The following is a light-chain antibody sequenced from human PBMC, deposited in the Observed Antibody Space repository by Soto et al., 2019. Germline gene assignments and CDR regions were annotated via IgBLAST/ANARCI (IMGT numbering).Light chain of an antibody. CDR1: SSDIGGYNY. Sequence: QSVLTQPASVSGSPGQSITISCTGASSDIGGYNYVSWYQHHPGKAPKLMIYEVSKRPSGVPDRFSGSKSGNTASLTVSGLQPEDEADYYCSSYAGSNKSVFGTGTKVTVL. CDR3: SSYAGSNKSV. CDR2: EVS. V-gene: IGLV2-8*01. J-gene: IGLJ1*01.